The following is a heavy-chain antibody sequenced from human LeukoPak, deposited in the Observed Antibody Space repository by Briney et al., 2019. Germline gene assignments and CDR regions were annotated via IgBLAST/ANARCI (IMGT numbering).Heavy chain of an antibody. CDR1: RYTFTGYY. V-gene: IGHV1-2*06. D-gene: IGHD3-3*01. CDR2: INPNSGGT. J-gene: IGHJ5*02. CDR3: ARGPYDFWSGTWGNWFDP. Sequence: ASVKVSCKASRYTFTGYYMHWVRQAPGQGLEWMGRINPNSGGTNYAQKFQGRVTITRNTSISTAYMELSSLRSEDTAVYYCARGPYDFWSGTWGNWFDPWGQGTLVTVSS.